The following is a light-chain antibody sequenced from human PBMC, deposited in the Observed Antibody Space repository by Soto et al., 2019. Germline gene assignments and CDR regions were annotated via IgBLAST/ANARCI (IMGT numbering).Light chain of an antibody. V-gene: IGLV2-8*01. CDR2: DVN. J-gene: IGLJ3*02. CDR1: SSDVGSYTF. CDR3: SSYAGNNNVV. Sequence: QSALTQPPSASGSPGQSVTISCTGTSSDVGSYTFVSWYQQYPGKAPKVLIYDVNKRPSGVPDRFSGSKSGNTASLTVSGLQSHDEADYFCSSYAGNNNVVFGGGTKLTVL.